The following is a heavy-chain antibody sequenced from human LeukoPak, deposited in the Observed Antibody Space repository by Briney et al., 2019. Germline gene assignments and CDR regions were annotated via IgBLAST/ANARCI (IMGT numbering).Heavy chain of an antibody. CDR2: INSGSSNT. V-gene: IGHV3-21*01. CDR3: TRDFLAAGDY. D-gene: IGHD6-13*01. J-gene: IGHJ4*02. Sequence: GGSLRLSCEASGFIFSSYVMNWVRQAPGKGLEWVASINSGSSNTYYTESVKGRFTISRDDAKKSLYLQMDSLRVEDTAVYFFTRDFLAAGDYWGQGTRVTVSS. CDR1: GFIFSSYV.